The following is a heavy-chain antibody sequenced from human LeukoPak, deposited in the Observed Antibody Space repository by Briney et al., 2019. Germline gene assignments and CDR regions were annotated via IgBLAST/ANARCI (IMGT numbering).Heavy chain of an antibody. CDR2: MNPRDNT. V-gene: IGHV1-8*01. J-gene: IGHJ4*02. CDR1: GYRSTSPD. D-gene: IGHD3-16*01. Sequence: ASVKLSCKASGYRSTSPDINWGRQATGRGLEWLGWMNPRDNTGYAHKFQGRVTLTRDRPTNTAYMELSSLRYEDTAVYYCAPTAEAYTSWWKVWGQGTLVTVSS. CDR3: APTAEAYTSWWKV.